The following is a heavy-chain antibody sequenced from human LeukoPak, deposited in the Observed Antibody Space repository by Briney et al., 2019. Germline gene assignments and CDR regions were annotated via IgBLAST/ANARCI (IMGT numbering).Heavy chain of an antibody. V-gene: IGHV4-59*01. Sequence: SETLSLTCTVSGGSISSYYWSWIRQPPGKGLEWIGYIYYSGSTNYNPYLKSRVTISVDTSKNQFSLNLSSVTAADTAVYYCARVRRSPYYYYMDVWGKGTTVTVSS. J-gene: IGHJ6*03. CDR1: GGSISSYY. CDR2: IYYSGST. D-gene: IGHD3-16*01. CDR3: ARVRRSPYYYYMDV.